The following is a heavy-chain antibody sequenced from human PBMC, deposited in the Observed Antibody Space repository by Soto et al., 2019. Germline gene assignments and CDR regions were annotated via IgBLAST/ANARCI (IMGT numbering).Heavy chain of an antibody. CDR1: GGSVTNSSYY. CDR3: VSQRTTVPTQAYVDY. J-gene: IGHJ4*02. Sequence: PSETLSLTCTVSGGSVTNSSYYWGWIRQSPGKGLEWIGSVYYRGRSYSKSSVKSRVTISVDTSKNRFSLSLNSVTASDTAVYFCVSQRTTVPTQAYVDYWGPGALVTV. D-gene: IGHD4-17*01. CDR2: VYYRGRS. V-gene: IGHV4-39*01.